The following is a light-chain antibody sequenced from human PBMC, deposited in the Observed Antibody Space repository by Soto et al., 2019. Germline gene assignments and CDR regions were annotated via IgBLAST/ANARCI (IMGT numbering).Light chain of an antibody. V-gene: IGLV2-14*03. CDR3: SSYTSSTTLYV. J-gene: IGLJ1*01. CDR1: SSDVGNYNY. Sequence: QSVLTQPASVSGSPGQSITISCTGASSDVGNYNYVSWYQQHPGKAPKLIIYDVSNRPSGVSNRFSGSKSGNTASLTISGLQAEDEADYYCSSYTSSTTLYVFGTGTKV. CDR2: DVS.